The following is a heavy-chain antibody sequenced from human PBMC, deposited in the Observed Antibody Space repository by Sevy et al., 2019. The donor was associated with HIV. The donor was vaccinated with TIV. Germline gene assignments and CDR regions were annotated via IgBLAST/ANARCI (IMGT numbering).Heavy chain of an antibody. CDR1: GSTFSGYY. D-gene: IGHD2-21*01. V-gene: IGHV1-2*06. CDR2: INPYSGDT. Sequence: ASVKVSCTTSGSTFSGYYIQWVRQAPGQGLEWMGRINPYSGDTKYAQKFQGRVTMTRDTSSYTAYMELTKLTSDDTAIYYCAGQFTGWCNWFDPWGQGTLVTVSS. CDR3: AGQFTGWCNWFDP. J-gene: IGHJ5*02.